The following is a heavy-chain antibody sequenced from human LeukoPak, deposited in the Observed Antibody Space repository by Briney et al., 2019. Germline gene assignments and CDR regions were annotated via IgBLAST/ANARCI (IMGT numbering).Heavy chain of an antibody. CDR2: ISSSGSTI. J-gene: IGHJ6*02. CDR1: GFTFSSYE. V-gene: IGHV3-48*03. D-gene: IGHD2-15*01. Sequence: PGGSLRLSCAASGFTFSSYEMNWVRQAPGKGLEWVSYISSSGSTIYYADSVKGRFTISRDNAKNSLYLQMNSLRAEDTAVYYCARDGYALGYCSGGSCSPGWEDYYYYGMDVWGQGTTVTVSS. CDR3: ARDGYALGYCSGGSCSPGWEDYYYYGMDV.